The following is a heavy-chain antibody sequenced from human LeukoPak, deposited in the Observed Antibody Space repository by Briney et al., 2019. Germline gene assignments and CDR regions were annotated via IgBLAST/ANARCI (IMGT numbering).Heavy chain of an antibody. CDR2: IYYSGST. CDR3: AREGGDSSSSGAFDI. Sequence: SETLSLTCTVSGGSISSYYWSWIRQPPGKGLEWIGYIYYSGSTNYNPSLKSRVTISVDTSKNQFSLKLSSVTAADTAVYYCAREGGDSSSSGAFDIWGQGTMVTVSS. J-gene: IGHJ3*02. V-gene: IGHV4-59*01. D-gene: IGHD6-6*01. CDR1: GGSISSYY.